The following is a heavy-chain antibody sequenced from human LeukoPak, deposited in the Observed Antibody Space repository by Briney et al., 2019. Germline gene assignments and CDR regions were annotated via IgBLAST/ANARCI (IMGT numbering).Heavy chain of an antibody. CDR1: GGSISSGDYY. V-gene: IGHV4-30-4*01. CDR2: IYYSGST. CDR3: ARAVGVWFGEL. Sequence: SETLSLTCTVSGGSISSGDYYWSWIRQPPGKGLEWIGYIYYSGSTYYNPSLKSRVTISVDTSKNQFSLKLSSVTAADTAVYYCARAVGVWFGELWGQGTLVTVSS. J-gene: IGHJ4*02. D-gene: IGHD3-10*01.